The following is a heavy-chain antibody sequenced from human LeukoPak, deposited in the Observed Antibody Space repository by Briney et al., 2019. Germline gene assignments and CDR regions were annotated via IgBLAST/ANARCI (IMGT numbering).Heavy chain of an antibody. Sequence: ASVKVSCKASGFTFTSSAMQWVRQARGQRLEWIGWIVVGSGNTNYAQKFQERVTITRDMSTSTAYMELNSLRAEDTAVYYCVRVDYTFGYCSGSSCRFKWFDPWGQGTLVAVSS. CDR2: IVVGSGNT. D-gene: IGHD2-2*03. CDR1: GFTFTSSA. CDR3: VRVDYTFGYCSGSSCRFKWFDP. V-gene: IGHV1-58*02. J-gene: IGHJ5*02.